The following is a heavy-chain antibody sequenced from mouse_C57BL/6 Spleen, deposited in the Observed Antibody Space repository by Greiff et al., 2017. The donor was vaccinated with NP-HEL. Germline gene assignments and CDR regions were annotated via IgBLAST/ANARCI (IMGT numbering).Heavy chain of an antibody. CDR2: IYPRSGNT. CDR3: ARNSLGGSNYAMDY. CDR1: GYTFTSYG. J-gene: IGHJ4*01. D-gene: IGHD1-1*01. Sequence: VKLMESGAELARPGASVKLSCKASGYTFTSYGISWVKQRTGQGLEWIGEIYPRSGNTYYNEKFKGKATLTADKSSSTAYMELRSLTSEDSAVYFCARNSLGGSNYAMDYWGQGTSVTVSS. V-gene: IGHV1-81*01.